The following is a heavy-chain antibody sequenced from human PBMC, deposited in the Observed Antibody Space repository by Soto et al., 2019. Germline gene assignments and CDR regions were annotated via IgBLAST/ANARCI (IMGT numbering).Heavy chain of an antibody. CDR3: ALGGPISGSYWGGDY. V-gene: IGHV1-18*01. Sequence: QVQLVQSGAEVKKPGASAKVSCKASGYTFSSSDISWVRQAPGQGLEWMGWISAYTGNTNYAQRLQGRLTMTTDTSTNTAYMELRSLRSDDTAVYYGALGGPISGSYWGGDYWGQGTLVTVSS. J-gene: IGHJ4*02. CDR1: GYTFSSSD. D-gene: IGHD1-26*01. CDR2: ISAYTGNT.